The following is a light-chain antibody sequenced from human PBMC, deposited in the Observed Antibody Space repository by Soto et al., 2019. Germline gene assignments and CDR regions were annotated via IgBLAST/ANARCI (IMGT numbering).Light chain of an antibody. CDR2: GAS. J-gene: IGKJ5*01. V-gene: IGKV1-9*01. Sequence: IQLTQSPSSLSASVGDRVTITCRASQGFATYLAWYQQKPGKAPKLLIYGASTLQSGVPSRFSGSGSGTDFTLTISSLQPEDSATYYCQQLNSYPLTFSQGTRLEIK. CDR3: QQLNSYPLT. CDR1: QGFATY.